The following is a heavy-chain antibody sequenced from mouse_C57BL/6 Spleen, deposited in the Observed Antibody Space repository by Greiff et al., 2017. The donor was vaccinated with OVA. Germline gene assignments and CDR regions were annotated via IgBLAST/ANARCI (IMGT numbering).Heavy chain of an antibody. CDR1: GFSLTSYG. V-gene: IGHV2-6*01. CDR3: AGLWDRFAY. D-gene: IGHD4-1*01. J-gene: IGHJ2*01. CDR2: IWGVGST. Sequence: QVQLQQSGPGLVAPSQSLSITCTVSGFSLTSYGVDWVRQSPGKGLEWLGVIWGVGSTNYNSALKSRLSISKDNSKSQVFLKMNSLQTDDTAMYCCAGLWDRFAYWGQGTTLTVSS.